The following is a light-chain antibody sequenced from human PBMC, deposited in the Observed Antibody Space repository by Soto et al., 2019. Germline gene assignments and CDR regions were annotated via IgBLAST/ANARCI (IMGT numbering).Light chain of an antibody. CDR1: QSVLYSSNNKNY. Sequence: DIVMTQSPDSLAVSLGERATINCKSSQSVLYSSNNKNYLAWLQQKPGHPPKLLFYWASTRESGVPDRFRGGGSGTVSPLPFAGRKLEVLAVNNVQKFNITPYTLGQGTKRRSN. CDR3: QKFNITPYT. J-gene: IGKJ2*01. V-gene: IGKV4-1*01. CDR2: WAS.